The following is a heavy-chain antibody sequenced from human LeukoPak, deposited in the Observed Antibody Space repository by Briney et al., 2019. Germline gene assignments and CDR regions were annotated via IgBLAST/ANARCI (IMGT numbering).Heavy chain of an antibody. CDR3: ARSQNYYGSGDY. V-gene: IGHV4-59*01. J-gene: IGHJ4*02. CDR1: GGSISDYY. D-gene: IGHD3-10*01. Sequence: KPSETLSLTCTVSGGSISDYYWNWMRQPPGKGLEWIGYIYYSGRTNYNPSLEGRVAILVDTSRNHFSVKLSSVTAADTAVYYCARSQNYYGSGDYWSQGTLVTASS. CDR2: IYYSGRT.